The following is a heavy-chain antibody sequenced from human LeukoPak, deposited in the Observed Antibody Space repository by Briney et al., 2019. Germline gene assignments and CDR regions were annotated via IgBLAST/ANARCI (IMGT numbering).Heavy chain of an antibody. V-gene: IGHV4-34*01. D-gene: IGHD1-1*01. CDR3: ARSGLTGMRQYARKNDYGMEV. J-gene: IGHJ6*02. CDR1: GVSLSGYN. Sequence: PSETLSLTCSVDGVSLSGYNWNWIRQSPGKGLEGIGEINYSGSITYSNPSLQSRVTISVDTSKNHFSLKLSSVTVADTAIYYCARSGLTGMRQYARKNDYGMEVWGQGATVIVSS. CDR2: INYSGSIT.